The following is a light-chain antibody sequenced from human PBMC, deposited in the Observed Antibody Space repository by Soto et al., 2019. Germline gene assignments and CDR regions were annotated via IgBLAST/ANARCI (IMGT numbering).Light chain of an antibody. V-gene: IGLV1-40*01. J-gene: IGLJ1*01. Sequence: QSVLTQPPSVSGAPGQRVTISCTWNSSNIGAGYDVHWYQQGLNTAPKLLIFAFNSRPSGVPDRFSGSRSASSASLAVTGLQPEDEADYYCSSYTDSSNYVFGTGTKLTVL. CDR1: SSNIGAGYD. CDR3: SSYTDSSNYV. CDR2: AFN.